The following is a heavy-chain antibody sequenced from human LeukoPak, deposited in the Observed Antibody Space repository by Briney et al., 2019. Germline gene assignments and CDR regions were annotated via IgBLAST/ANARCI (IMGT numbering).Heavy chain of an antibody. D-gene: IGHD3-10*01. CDR3: AREKGRGVISPYYDY. CDR2: ISGSGGST. CDR1: GFTFSSYA. V-gene: IGHV3-23*01. Sequence: GGSLRLSCAASGFTFSSYALSWVRQAPGEGLEWVSHISGSGGSTYYADSVKGRFTISRDTSKNTLSLQMNSLRVEDTAVYYCAREKGRGVISPYYDYWGQGTLVTVS. J-gene: IGHJ4*02.